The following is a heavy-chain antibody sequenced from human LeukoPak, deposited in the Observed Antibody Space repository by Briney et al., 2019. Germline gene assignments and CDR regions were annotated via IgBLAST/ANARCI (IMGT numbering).Heavy chain of an antibody. V-gene: IGHV3-21*01. Sequence: GGSLRLXCAASGFTFSSYSMNWVRQAPGKGLEWVSSISRSGSYISYADSVEGRFTISRDNAKNSLYLQMNSLRAEDTAVYYCARGDITMISHYWGQGTLVTVSS. J-gene: IGHJ4*02. CDR3: ARGDITMISHY. D-gene: IGHD3-22*01. CDR2: ISRSGSYI. CDR1: GFTFSSYS.